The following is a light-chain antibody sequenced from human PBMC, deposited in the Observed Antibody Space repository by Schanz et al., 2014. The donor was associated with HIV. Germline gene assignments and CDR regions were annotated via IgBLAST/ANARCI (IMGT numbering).Light chain of an antibody. CDR3: SSYTTSNTLV. J-gene: IGLJ1*01. V-gene: IGLV2-14*03. CDR1: SGDVGPYDY. Sequence: QSALTQPASVSGSPGQSITISCTGSSGDVGPYDYVSWYQQHPGKAPKVMIYDVSNRPSGVSHRFSGSKSGNTASLTISGLQAEDEADYHCSSYTTSNTLVFGTGTKLTVL. CDR2: DVS.